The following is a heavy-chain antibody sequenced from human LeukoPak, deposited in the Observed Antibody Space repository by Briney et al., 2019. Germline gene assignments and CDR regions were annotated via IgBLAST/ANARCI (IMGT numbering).Heavy chain of an antibody. Sequence: AGGSLGLSCAASGFTFSSYGMHWVRQAPGKGLEWVAVIWYDGSNKYYADSVKGRFTISRDNSKNTLYLQMNSLRAEDTAVYYCARAELSSGYYLDNLDAFDIWGQGTMVTVSS. D-gene: IGHD3-22*01. CDR3: ARAELSSGYYLDNLDAFDI. J-gene: IGHJ3*02. V-gene: IGHV3-30*19. CDR1: GFTFSSYG. CDR2: IWYDGSNK.